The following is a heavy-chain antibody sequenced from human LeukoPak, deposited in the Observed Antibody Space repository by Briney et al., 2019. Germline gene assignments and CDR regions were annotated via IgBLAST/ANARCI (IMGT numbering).Heavy chain of an antibody. CDR1: GGSISSSSYY. CDR2: IYYSGST. D-gene: IGHD3-9*01. J-gene: IGHJ6*03. V-gene: IGHV4-61*01. Sequence: SETLSLTCTVSGGSISSSSYYWSWIRQPPGKGLEWIGYIYYSGSTNYNPSLKSRVTISVDTSKNQFSLKLSSVTAADTAVYYCARAGYSGANYYYYYMDVWGKGTTVTVSS. CDR3: ARAGYSGANYYYYYMDV.